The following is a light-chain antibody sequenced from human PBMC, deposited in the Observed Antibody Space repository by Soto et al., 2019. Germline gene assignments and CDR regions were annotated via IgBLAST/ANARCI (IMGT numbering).Light chain of an antibody. J-gene: IGKJ1*01. CDR1: QSISRW. V-gene: IGKV1-5*01. CDR3: QQYDSSPRT. CDR2: DAS. Sequence: DIQMTQSPSSLSASLGERVTITCRASQSISRWLAWYQEKAGKAPKVLSYDASNLESGVPSRFRGSGSGTDYTVTISSLQPEDVAVYYCQQYDSSPRTFGQGTKVDIK.